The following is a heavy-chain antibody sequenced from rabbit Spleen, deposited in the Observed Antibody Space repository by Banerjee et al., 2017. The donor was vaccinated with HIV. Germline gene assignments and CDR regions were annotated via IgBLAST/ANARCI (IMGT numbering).Heavy chain of an antibody. Sequence: QQQLVESGGGLVQPGGSLKLSCKASGFDFSSYGVSWVRQAPGKGLEWIGYIDLVFGITYYTNWVNGLSTTARENAKTTLFQQRTRPAADTTTYYCGRRHGAGGSYFTLWGPGTLVTVS. J-gene: IGHJ4*01. D-gene: IGHD8-1*01. CDR2: IDLVFGIT. V-gene: IGHV1S47*01. CDR1: GFDFSSYG. CDR3: GRRHGAGGSYFTL.